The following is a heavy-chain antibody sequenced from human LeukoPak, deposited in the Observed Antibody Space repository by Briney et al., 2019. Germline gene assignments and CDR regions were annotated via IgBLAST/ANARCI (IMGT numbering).Heavy chain of an antibody. V-gene: IGHV3-23*01. CDR2: ISGSGGNT. CDR1: GFTFSSYA. CDR3: AKDTSLSGFGY. Sequence: GGSLRLSCAASGFTFSSYAMSWVRQAPGKGLEWVSGISGSGGNTYYADSVKGRFTISRDNSKNTLYLQMNSLRAEDTAVYYCAKDTSLSGFGYWGQGTLVTVSS. D-gene: IGHD2-15*01. J-gene: IGHJ4*02.